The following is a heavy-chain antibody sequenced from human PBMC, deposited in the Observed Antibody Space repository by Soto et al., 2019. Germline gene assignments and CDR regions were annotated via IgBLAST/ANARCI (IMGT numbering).Heavy chain of an antibody. CDR2: ISGSGGST. J-gene: IGHJ6*03. CDR1: GFTFSSYA. CDR3: AKYAAAGKNYYYYYYMDV. Sequence: GSLRLSCAASGFTFSSYAMSWVRQAPGKGLEWVSAISGSGGSTYYADSVKGRFTISRDNSKNTLYLQMNSLRAEDTAVYYCAKYAAAGKNYYYYYYMDVWGKGTTVTVSS. D-gene: IGHD6-13*01. V-gene: IGHV3-23*01.